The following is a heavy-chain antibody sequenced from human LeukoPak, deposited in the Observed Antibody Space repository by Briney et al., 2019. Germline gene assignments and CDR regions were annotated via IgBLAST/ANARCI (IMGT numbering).Heavy chain of an antibody. CDR2: IKQDGSDK. D-gene: IGHD4-23*01. CDR1: GLSFSSYW. Sequence: GGSLSLSCAASGLSFSSYWMSWVRQAPGKGLEWVANIKQDGSDKYYLTSVRGRFTISRDNAKNSLFLQMNSLRVEDTAVYYCARGGGHLDCWGQGTLVTVSS. V-gene: IGHV3-7*03. J-gene: IGHJ4*02. CDR3: ARGGGHLDC.